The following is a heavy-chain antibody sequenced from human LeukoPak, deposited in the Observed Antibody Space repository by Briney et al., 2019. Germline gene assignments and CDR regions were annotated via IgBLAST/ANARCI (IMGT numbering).Heavy chain of an antibody. J-gene: IGHJ4*02. CDR1: GYSFTSYW. Sequence: GESPQISCQGSGYSFTSYWIGWVRQMPGKGLEWMGIIYPGDSDTRYSPSFQGQVTISADKSISTAYLQWSSLKASDTAMYYCARLTDSSGYFLGGWGQGTLVTVSS. CDR2: IYPGDSDT. V-gene: IGHV5-51*01. D-gene: IGHD3-22*01. CDR3: ARLTDSSGYFLGG.